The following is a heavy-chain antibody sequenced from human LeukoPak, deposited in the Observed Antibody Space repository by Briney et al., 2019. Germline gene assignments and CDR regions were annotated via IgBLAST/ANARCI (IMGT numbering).Heavy chain of an antibody. CDR1: GFSFTSYA. D-gene: IGHD1-26*01. CDR2: ISGNGANT. J-gene: IGHJ4*02. V-gene: IGHV3-23*01. CDR3: AKDLRVGQPI. Sequence: GGSLRLSCAASGFSFTSYAINWVRQAPGKGLEWVSGISGNGANTYFADSVKGRFTFSRDTSTNTLYLQMNSLRAEDTAVYYCAKDLRVGQPIGGQGTLVTVSS.